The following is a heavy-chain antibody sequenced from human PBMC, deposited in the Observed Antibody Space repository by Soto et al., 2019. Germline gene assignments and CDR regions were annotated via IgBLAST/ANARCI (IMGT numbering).Heavy chain of an antibody. J-gene: IGHJ4*02. Sequence: GGSLRLSCVGSGFTFSDYYIHWIRRAPGKGLEWISYISGNGEIIQYAASARGRFTISRDNAENSVYLEMDSLRAEDTALYYCARDVDADFRTDFDYWGRGTLVTVSS. CDR1: GFTFSDYY. D-gene: IGHD4-17*01. V-gene: IGHV3-11*01. CDR2: ISGNGEII. CDR3: ARDVDADFRTDFDY.